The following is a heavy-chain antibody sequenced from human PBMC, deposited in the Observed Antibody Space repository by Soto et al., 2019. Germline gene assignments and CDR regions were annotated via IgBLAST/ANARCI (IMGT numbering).Heavy chain of an antibody. CDR2: IYYSGST. CDR1: GGSISSYY. CDR3: ARVHDFWSGFFFDP. J-gene: IGHJ5*02. V-gene: IGHV4-59*01. Sequence: SETLSLTCTVSGGSISSYYWSWMRQPPGKGLEWIGYIYYSGSTNYNPSLKSRVTISVDTSKNRFSLKLSSVTAADTAVYYCARVHDFWSGFFFDPWGQGTLVTVSS. D-gene: IGHD3-3*01.